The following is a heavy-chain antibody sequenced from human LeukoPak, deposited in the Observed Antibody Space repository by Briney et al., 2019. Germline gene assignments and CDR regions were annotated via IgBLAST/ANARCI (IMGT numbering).Heavy chain of an antibody. CDR3: ARGDIVVVVAAFDY. CDR1: GFTFSDNY. Sequence: GGSLRLSCAASGFTFSDNYMSWVRQAPGKGLEWVSVIYDGGSTYYADSVKGRFTISRDNSKNTLYLQMNSLRAEDTAVYYCARGDIVVVVAAFDYWGQGTLVTVSS. D-gene: IGHD2-15*01. CDR2: IYDGGST. J-gene: IGHJ4*02. V-gene: IGHV3-66*01.